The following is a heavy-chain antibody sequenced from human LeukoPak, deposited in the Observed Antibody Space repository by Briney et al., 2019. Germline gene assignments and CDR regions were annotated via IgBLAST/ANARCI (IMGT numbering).Heavy chain of an antibody. Sequence: GGSLRLSCVASRFTFSSYWFHWVRHAPGKGLVWVSRIGNDGSDTIYADSVKGRFTIPRDNAKSTLYLQMNSLKAEDTAVYYCARGGYDHAFDIWGQGTMVTVSS. CDR1: RFTFSSYW. J-gene: IGHJ3*02. V-gene: IGHV3-74*01. CDR3: ARGGYDHAFDI. CDR2: IGNDGSDT. D-gene: IGHD2-15*01.